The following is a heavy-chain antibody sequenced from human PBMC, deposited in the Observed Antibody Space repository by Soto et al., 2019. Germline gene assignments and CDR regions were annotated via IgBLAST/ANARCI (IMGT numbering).Heavy chain of an antibody. CDR2: VYYIGNT. D-gene: IGHD1-1*01. J-gene: IGHJ5*02. Sequence: AGTLALTCTVSGCSISGNYWGWIRQPPGKGLKWIGYVYYIGNTHYNPSLKSRVTISVDTSKNQFSLKLSSVTAADTAVYYCVRDSASNEIYTLFDHCGQATLVNLSS. CDR3: VRDSASNEIYTLFDH. CDR1: GCSISGNY. V-gene: IGHV4-59*01.